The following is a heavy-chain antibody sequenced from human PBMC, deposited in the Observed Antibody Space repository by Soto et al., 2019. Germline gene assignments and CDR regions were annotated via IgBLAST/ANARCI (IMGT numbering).Heavy chain of an antibody. D-gene: IGHD1-26*01. CDR2: INHSGST. V-gene: IGHV4-34*01. CDR3: AREIDVGEPKNPGDWFDP. CDR1: GGSFSGYY. Sequence: QVQLQQWGAGLLKPSETLSLTCAVYGGSFSGYYWSWIRQPPGKGLEWIGEINHSGSTNYNPSLKSRVTISVDTSKNQFSLKLSSVTAADTAVYYCAREIDVGEPKNPGDWFDPWGQGTLVTVSS. J-gene: IGHJ5*02.